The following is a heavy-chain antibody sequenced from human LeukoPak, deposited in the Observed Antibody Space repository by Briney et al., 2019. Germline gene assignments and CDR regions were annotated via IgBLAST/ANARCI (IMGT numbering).Heavy chain of an antibody. Sequence: GGSLRLSCAAPGFTFSSYGMHWVRQAPGKGLEWVTIIWYDGSNKYYADSVKGRFTISRDNSKNTVYLQMNSLRAEDTAVYYCARGVTTLGAFDIWGQGTVVTVSS. J-gene: IGHJ3*02. CDR3: ARGVTTLGAFDI. CDR2: IWYDGSNK. CDR1: GFTFSSYG. V-gene: IGHV3-33*01. D-gene: IGHD4-17*01.